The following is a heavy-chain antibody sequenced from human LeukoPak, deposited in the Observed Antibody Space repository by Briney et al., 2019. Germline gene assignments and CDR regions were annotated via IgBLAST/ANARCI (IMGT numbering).Heavy chain of an antibody. D-gene: IGHD3-9*01. CDR2: ISGDGGST. CDR3: AKDYNFDFSSSYFDY. CDR1: GFTFDDYA. V-gene: IGHV3-43*02. J-gene: IGHJ4*02. Sequence: GGSLRLSCAASGFTFDDYAMHWVRQPPGKGLEWVSLISGDGGSTSYADSVKGRFTISRDNSKNSLYLQMNSLRTEDTALYYCAKDYNFDFSSSYFDYWGQGTLVTVSS.